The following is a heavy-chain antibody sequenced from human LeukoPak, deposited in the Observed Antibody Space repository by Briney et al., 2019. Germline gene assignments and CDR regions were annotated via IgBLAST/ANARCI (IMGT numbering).Heavy chain of an antibody. CDR3: ARGRIVATITVLYLNWFDP. CDR1: GGSFSGYY. J-gene: IGHJ5*02. Sequence: KASETLSLTCAVYGGSFSGYYWSWIRKPPGKRLEWIGEINHSGSTNYNPSLKSRVTISVDTSKNQFSLKLSSVTAADTAVYYCARGRIVATITVLYLNWFDPWGQGTLVTVSS. CDR2: INHSGST. D-gene: IGHD5-12*01. V-gene: IGHV4-34*01.